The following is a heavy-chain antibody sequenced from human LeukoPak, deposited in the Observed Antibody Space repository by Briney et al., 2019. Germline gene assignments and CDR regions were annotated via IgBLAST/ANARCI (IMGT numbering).Heavy chain of an antibody. CDR3: ARGADYYDPYNWFDP. Sequence: ASVKVSCKASGNTFTGYYMHWVRQAPGQGLEWMGWINPNSGGTNYAQKFQGRVTMTRDTSISTAYMELSRLRSDDTAVYYCARGADYYDPYNWFDPWGQGTLVTVSS. CDR1: GNTFTGYY. CDR2: INPNSGGT. V-gene: IGHV1-2*02. D-gene: IGHD1-26*01. J-gene: IGHJ5*02.